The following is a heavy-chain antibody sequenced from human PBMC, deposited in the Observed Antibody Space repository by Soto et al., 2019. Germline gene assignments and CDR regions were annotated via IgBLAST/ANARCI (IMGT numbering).Heavy chain of an antibody. J-gene: IGHJ6*02. CDR1: GGTFSSYA. CDR3: ARAPLTTKYYYYYYGMDV. V-gene: IGHV1-69*01. D-gene: IGHD4-17*01. CDR2: IIPIFGTA. Sequence: QVQLVQSGAEVKKPGSSVKVSRKASGGTFSSYAISWVRQAPGQGLEWMGGIIPIFGTANYAQKFQGRVTITADESTSTAYMELSSLRSEDTAVYYCARAPLTTKYYYYYYGMDVWGQGTTVTVSS.